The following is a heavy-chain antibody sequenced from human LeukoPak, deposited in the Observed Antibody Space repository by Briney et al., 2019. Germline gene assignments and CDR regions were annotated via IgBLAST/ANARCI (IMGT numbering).Heavy chain of an antibody. J-gene: IGHJ4*02. CDR3: ARAWGYGSGSYYSFYFDY. Sequence: AETLSLTCTVSGGSISSYYWSWIRQPAGKGLEWIGRIYTSGSTNYNPSLKSRVTMSVDTSKNQFSLKLSSVTAADTAVYYCARAWGYGSGSYYSFYFDYWGQGTLVTVSS. V-gene: IGHV4-4*07. CDR1: GGSISSYY. CDR2: IYTSGST. D-gene: IGHD3-10*01.